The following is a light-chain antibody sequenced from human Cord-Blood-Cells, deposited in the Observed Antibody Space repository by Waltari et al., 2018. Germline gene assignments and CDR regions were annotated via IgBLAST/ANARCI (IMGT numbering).Light chain of an antibody. J-gene: IGLJ3*02. CDR2: DVS. CDR1: SSDVGGSNY. CDR3: SSYTSSSTRV. V-gene: IGLV2-14*01. Sequence: QSALTQPASVSGSPGRSITIACPGTSSDVGGSNYVSWYQPHPGKAPKLMIYDVSNRPSGVSNRFSGSKSGNTASLTISGLQAEDEADYYCSSYTSSSTRVFGGGTKLTVL.